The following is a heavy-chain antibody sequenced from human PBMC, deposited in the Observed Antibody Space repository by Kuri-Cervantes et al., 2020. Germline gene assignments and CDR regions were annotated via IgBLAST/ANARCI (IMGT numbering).Heavy chain of an antibody. Sequence: LSCAVYGGSFSGYYWSWIRQPPGKGLEWIGYIYYSGSTYYNPSLKSRVTISVDTSKNQFSLKLSSVTAADTAVYYCARYCGGDCYFRGAFDIWGQGTMVTVSS. CDR1: GGSFSGYY. CDR2: IYYSGST. CDR3: ARYCGGDCYFRGAFDI. D-gene: IGHD2-21*02. J-gene: IGHJ3*02. V-gene: IGHV4-30-4*01.